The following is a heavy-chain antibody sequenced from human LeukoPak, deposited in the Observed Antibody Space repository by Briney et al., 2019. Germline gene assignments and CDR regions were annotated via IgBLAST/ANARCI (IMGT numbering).Heavy chain of an antibody. V-gene: IGHV3-23*01. J-gene: IGHJ4*02. CDR3: AKGLVGTRAFDY. D-gene: IGHD1-26*01. CDR2: LSGTNGNT. CDR1: GFTFSSYS. Sequence: GGSLRLSCAASGFTFSSYSMNWVRQAPGKGLEWVSTLSGTNGNTFYADSVKGRFTISRDNSKNTLYLQMNSLRAEDTAVYYCAKGLVGTRAFDYWGQGTLVTVSS.